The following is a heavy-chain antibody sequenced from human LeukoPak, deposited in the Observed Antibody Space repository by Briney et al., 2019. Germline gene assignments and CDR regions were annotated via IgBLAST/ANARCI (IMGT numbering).Heavy chain of an antibody. CDR2: IYYSGST. CDR1: GFTFTDYY. V-gene: IGHV4-59*08. CDR3: ASSYYYGSGSPTPFDY. D-gene: IGHD3-10*01. J-gene: IGHJ4*02. Sequence: GSLRLSCAASGFTFTDYYMTWIRQAPGKGLEWIGYIYYSGSTNYNPSLKSRVTISVDTSKNQFSLKLSSVTAADTAVYYCASSYYYGSGSPTPFDYWGQGTLVTVSS.